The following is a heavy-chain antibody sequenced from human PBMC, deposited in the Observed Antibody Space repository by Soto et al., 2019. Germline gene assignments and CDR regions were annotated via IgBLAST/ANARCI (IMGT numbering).Heavy chain of an antibody. CDR2: IIPIFGTA. CDR3: ARDSIAAAGTIYACDI. D-gene: IGHD6-13*01. V-gene: IGHV1-69*13. Sequence: SVKVSCKASGYTFTSYGISWVRQAPGQGLEWMGGIIPIFGTANYGQKFQGRVTSTADESTSTAYMELRGLRPEAAAVCYCARDSIAAAGTIYACDIWGQGTMVTVSS. CDR1: GYTFTSYG. J-gene: IGHJ3*02.